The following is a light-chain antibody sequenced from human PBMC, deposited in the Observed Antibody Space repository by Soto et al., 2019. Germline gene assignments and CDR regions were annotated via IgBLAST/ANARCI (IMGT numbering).Light chain of an antibody. Sequence: DIQMTQSPSTLSASVGDRATITCGASQTISSWLAWYQQKPGKAPKLLIYKASTLKSGVPSRFSGSGSGTEFTLTISSLQPDDFATYYCQHYNSYSEAFGQGTKVDIK. V-gene: IGKV1-5*03. CDR1: QTISSW. J-gene: IGKJ1*01. CDR3: QHYNSYSEA. CDR2: KAS.